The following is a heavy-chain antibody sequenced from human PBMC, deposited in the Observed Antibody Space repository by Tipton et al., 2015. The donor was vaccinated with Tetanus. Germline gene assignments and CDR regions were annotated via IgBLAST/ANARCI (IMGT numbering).Heavy chain of an antibody. D-gene: IGHD1-26*01. CDR1: GATISSGGYF. Sequence: TLSLTCTVSGATISSGGYFWSWIRQHPGKGLEWIGNINYSGSTYFNPSLKSRVTISADMSENQFSLRLTSVTAADTAVYYCARDVGGHYYFDFWGQGSLVTVSS. V-gene: IGHV4-31*03. J-gene: IGHJ4*02. CDR3: ARDVGGHYYFDF. CDR2: INYSGST.